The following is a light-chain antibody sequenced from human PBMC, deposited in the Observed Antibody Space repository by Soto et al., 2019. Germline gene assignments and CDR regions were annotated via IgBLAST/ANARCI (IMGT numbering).Light chain of an antibody. J-gene: IGLJ3*02. V-gene: IGLV1-51*01. CDR3: GTWDSSLNAWV. Sequence: QSVLTQPPSVSAAPGQKVTISCSGSSSNIGNNYVSWYQQLPGTAPKLLIYDNNMRPSGIPDRFSGSKSGTSATLGITGLQTGDEADYYCGTWDSSLNAWVFGGVTKLTVL. CDR1: SSNIGNNY. CDR2: DNN.